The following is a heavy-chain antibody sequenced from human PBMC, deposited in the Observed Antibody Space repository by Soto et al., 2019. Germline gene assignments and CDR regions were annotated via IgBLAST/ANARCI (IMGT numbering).Heavy chain of an antibody. Sequence: QVQLVQSGAEVKKPGASVKVSCKASGYTFTSYGISWVRQAPGQGLEWMGWISAYNGNTNYAQKLQGRVTMTTDTSTRTAYMGLRSLRSDDTAVYYCARVGWRKAGVSRQNWFDPWGQGTLVTVSS. V-gene: IGHV1-18*01. CDR2: ISAYNGNT. D-gene: IGHD3-3*01. CDR1: GYTFTSYG. J-gene: IGHJ5*02. CDR3: ARVGWRKAGVSRQNWFDP.